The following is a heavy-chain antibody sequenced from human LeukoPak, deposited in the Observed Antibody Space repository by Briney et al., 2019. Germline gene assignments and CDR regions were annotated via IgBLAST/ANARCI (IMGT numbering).Heavy chain of an antibody. CDR3: ARDKGTYSSSWYGLDP. J-gene: IGHJ5*02. Sequence: SQTLSLTCAISGDSVSSNSAAWNWIRQSLSRGLEWLGRTYYRSKWYNDYAVSVKSRITINPDTSKNQFSLQLNSVTPEDTAVYYCARDKGTYSSSWYGLDPWGQGTLVTVSS. CDR1: GDSVSSNSAA. V-gene: IGHV6-1*01. D-gene: IGHD6-13*01. CDR2: TYYRSKWYN.